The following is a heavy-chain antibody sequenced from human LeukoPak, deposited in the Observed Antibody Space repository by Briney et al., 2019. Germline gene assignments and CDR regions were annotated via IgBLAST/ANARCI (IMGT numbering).Heavy chain of an antibody. CDR3: AKSGYNRFDY. D-gene: IGHD5-24*01. CDR2: IVPDGGDK. CDR1: GFTFSNYW. Sequence: PGGSLRLSCAASGFTFSNYWMTWVRQAPGKGLEWVANIVPDGGDKYYVDSVKGRFTISRDNSKNTLYVRMNSLRAEDTAVYYCAKSGYNRFDYWGQGTLVTVSS. J-gene: IGHJ4*02. V-gene: IGHV3-7*03.